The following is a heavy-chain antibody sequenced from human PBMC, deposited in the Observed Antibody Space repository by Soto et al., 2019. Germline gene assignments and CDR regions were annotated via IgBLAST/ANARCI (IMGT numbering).Heavy chain of an antibody. CDR2: IKQDGSET. CDR1: GFIFSNYW. D-gene: IGHD2-2*01. Sequence: EVQLVESGGGLVRQGGSLRLSCAASGFIFSNYWMSWVRQAPGKGLEWVANIKQDGSETYYVDSVKGRFTISRDNAKNSLYLQMNSLRAEDTAVYYCARGTPYCTSTTCSPSYYYGMDVWGQGTTVTVSS. J-gene: IGHJ6*02. CDR3: ARGTPYCTSTTCSPSYYYGMDV. V-gene: IGHV3-7*05.